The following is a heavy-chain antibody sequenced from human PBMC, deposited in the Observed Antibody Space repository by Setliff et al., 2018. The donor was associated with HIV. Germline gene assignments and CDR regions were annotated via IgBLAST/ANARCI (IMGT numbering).Heavy chain of an antibody. D-gene: IGHD3-10*01. Sequence: ASVKVSCKVSGYTLTDLSMHWVRQAPGKGLEWMGGFDPEEGERIYAQKFQGRVTVTEDTSTDTAYMELRSLTSDDTALYYCATLNNYGGWFGSGSQYWGQGTLVTVS. J-gene: IGHJ4*02. CDR3: ATLNNYGGWFGSGSQY. CDR1: GYTLTDLS. CDR2: FDPEEGER. V-gene: IGHV1-24*01.